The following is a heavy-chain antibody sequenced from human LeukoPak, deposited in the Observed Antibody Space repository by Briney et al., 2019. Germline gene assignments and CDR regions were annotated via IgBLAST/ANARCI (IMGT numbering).Heavy chain of an antibody. CDR3: ARSPHDYYDSSGYYYYFDY. Sequence: SETLSLTCTVSGYSISSGFYWGWIRPPPGKGLEWIGSIYHSGSTYYNPSLKSRATISVDTSKNQFSLKLSSVTAADTAVYYCARSPHDYYDSSGYYYYFDYWGQGALVTVSS. V-gene: IGHV4-38-2*02. D-gene: IGHD3-22*01. J-gene: IGHJ4*02. CDR1: GYSISSGFY. CDR2: IYHSGST.